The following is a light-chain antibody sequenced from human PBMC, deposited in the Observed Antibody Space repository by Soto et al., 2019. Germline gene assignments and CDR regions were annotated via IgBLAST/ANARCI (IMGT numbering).Light chain of an antibody. V-gene: IGKV3-11*01. Sequence: EIVLTQSPATLSLSPGEGATLSCRASQSVSSYLAWYHQQHGHAPRLLIYDAAYRATAITAKFSGSWSGTYFTLTISSLEPEDFALYYCQQRTNWPLTFGGGTKVEIK. CDR2: DAA. CDR3: QQRTNWPLT. J-gene: IGKJ4*01. CDR1: QSVSSY.